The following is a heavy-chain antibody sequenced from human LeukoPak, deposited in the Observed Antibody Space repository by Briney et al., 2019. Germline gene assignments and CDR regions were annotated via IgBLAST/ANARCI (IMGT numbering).Heavy chain of an antibody. J-gene: IGHJ4*02. Sequence: GGSLRLSWAASGFTFDDYTMHWVRQAPGKGLEWVSLISWDGGSTYYADSVKGRFTISRDNSKNSLYLQMNSLRTEDTALYYCAKDIGDGYNYFDYWGQGTLVTVSS. CDR2: ISWDGGST. V-gene: IGHV3-43*01. CDR1: GFTFDDYT. D-gene: IGHD5-24*01. CDR3: AKDIGDGYNYFDY.